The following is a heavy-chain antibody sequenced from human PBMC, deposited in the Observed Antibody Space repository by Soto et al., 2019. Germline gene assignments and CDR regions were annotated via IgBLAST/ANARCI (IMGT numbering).Heavy chain of an antibody. V-gene: IGHV4-34*01. CDR1: GGSFSGYY. J-gene: IGHJ5*02. CDR3: ARTGRIAARLDP. Sequence: SETLSLTCAVYGGSFSGYYWSWIRQPPGKGLEWIGEINHSGSTNYNPSLKSRVTISVDTSKNQFSLKLSSVTAADTAVYYCARTGRIAARLDPWGQGTLVTVSS. D-gene: IGHD6-6*01. CDR2: INHSGST.